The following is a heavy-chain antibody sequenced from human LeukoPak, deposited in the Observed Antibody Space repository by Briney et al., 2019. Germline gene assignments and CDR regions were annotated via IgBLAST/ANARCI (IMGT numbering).Heavy chain of an antibody. CDR3: AREDYALVY. CDR2: IYSGGTT. CDR1: GFTFSNAW. Sequence: PGGSLRLSCAASGFTFSNAWMSWVRQAPGKGLEWVSVIYSGGTTNYADSVKGRFTISRDNAKNTVYLQMNSLRAEDTAVYYCAREDYALVYWGQGTLVTVSS. V-gene: IGHV3-66*01. J-gene: IGHJ4*02. D-gene: IGHD4-17*01.